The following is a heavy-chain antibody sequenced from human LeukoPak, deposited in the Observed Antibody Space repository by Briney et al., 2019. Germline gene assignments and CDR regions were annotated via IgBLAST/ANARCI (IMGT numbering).Heavy chain of an antibody. CDR2: ISYDGSNK. CDR1: GLTFSSYA. Sequence: GGSLRLSCAASGLTFSSYAMHWVRQAPGKGLEWVAVISYDGSNKYYADSVKGRFTISRDNSKNTLYLQMNSLRAEDTAVYYCARAGIVVVPAAPGGYWGQGTLVTVSS. CDR3: ARAGIVVVPAAPGGY. V-gene: IGHV3-30*04. J-gene: IGHJ4*02. D-gene: IGHD2-2*01.